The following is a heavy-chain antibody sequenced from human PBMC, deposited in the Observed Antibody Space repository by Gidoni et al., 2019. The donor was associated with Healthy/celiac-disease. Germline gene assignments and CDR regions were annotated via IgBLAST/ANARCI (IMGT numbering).Heavy chain of an antibody. D-gene: IGHD6-6*01. CDR1: GGTFSSYA. CDR2: IIPIFGTS. CDR3: AGSIGQLVQGYYYYGMDV. J-gene: IGHJ6*02. V-gene: IGHV1-69*01. Sequence: QVQLVQSGAEVKKPGSSVKLSCKAYGGTFSSYAISGVRQAPGQGLEWMGGIIPIFGTSNYAQKFQGRVTITADESTSTAYMALSSLRSEDTAVYYCAGSIGQLVQGYYYYGMDVWGQGTTVTVSS.